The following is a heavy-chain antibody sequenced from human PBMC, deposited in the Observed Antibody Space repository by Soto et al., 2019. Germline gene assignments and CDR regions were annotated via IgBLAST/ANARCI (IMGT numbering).Heavy chain of an antibody. D-gene: IGHD3-22*01. V-gene: IGHV4-61*08. CDR2: TLYSGSP. Sequence: SETLSLTCRVSGGSVGTGAYYWSWIRQPPGKGLEWIGYTLYSGSPNYNPSLQSLQSRVTISVDTSRNQFSLRLTSVTAADTALYYCAIHDYYQRAFDIWGQGTLVTVSS. CDR3: AIHDYYQRAFDI. J-gene: IGHJ3*02. CDR1: GGSVGTGAYY.